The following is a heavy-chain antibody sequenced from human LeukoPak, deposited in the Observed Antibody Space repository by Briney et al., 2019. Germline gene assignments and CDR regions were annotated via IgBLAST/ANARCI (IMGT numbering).Heavy chain of an antibody. CDR3: AALNIATRPWCFDY. Sequence: SQTLSLTCAISGDSVSSNSAAWSWIRQPPGKGLEWIGYIYSIGSTNYNPSLKSRVTISVDTSKNQFSLKLSSVTAADTAVYYCAALNIATRPWCFDYWGQGTLVTVSS. CDR1: GDSVSSNSAA. D-gene: IGHD6-6*01. V-gene: IGHV4-61*01. CDR2: IYSIGST. J-gene: IGHJ4*02.